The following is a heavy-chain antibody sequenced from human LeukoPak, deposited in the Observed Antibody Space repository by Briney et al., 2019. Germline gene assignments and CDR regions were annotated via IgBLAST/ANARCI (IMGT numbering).Heavy chain of an antibody. V-gene: IGHV3-23*01. Sequence: GGSLRLSCAASGFTFSSYGMHWVRQAPGKGLEWVSSISASGVMTYYADSVKGRFTASRDNSKNSLYLQMSSLTAADTAVYYCAKDRSIGTYYTFDHWGQGTLVTVSS. CDR1: GFTFSSYG. J-gene: IGHJ4*02. CDR3: AKDRSIGTYYTFDH. D-gene: IGHD1-26*01. CDR2: ISASGVMT.